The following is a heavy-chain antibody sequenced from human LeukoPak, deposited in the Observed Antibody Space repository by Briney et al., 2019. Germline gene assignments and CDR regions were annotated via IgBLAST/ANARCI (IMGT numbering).Heavy chain of an antibody. CDR1: GGSISSYY. Sequence: PSETLSLTCTVSGGSISSYYWSWIRQPPGKGLEWIGYIYYSGSTNYNPSLKSRVTISVDTSKNQFSLKLSSVTAADTAVYYCARDHDTGNAFDIWAKGQWSPSLQ. V-gene: IGHV4-59*01. J-gene: IGHJ3*02. D-gene: IGHD5-18*01. CDR3: ARDHDTGNAFDI. CDR2: IYYSGST.